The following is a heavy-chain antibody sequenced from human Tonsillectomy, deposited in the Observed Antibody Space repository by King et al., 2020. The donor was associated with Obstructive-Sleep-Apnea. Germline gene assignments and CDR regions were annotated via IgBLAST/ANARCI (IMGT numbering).Heavy chain of an antibody. CDR2: IYYSGSS. J-gene: IGHJ5*02. CDR1: GGSINSGDYY. CDR3: ARNPYSYGFVSWFDP. V-gene: IGHV4-31*03. Sequence: QVQLQESGPGLVEPSQTLSLTCTVSGGSINSGDYYWSWIRQHPGRGLEWIGYIYYSGSSHYNPSLKSRLTISVDTSKNQFSLRLTSVTAADTAVYYCARNPYSYGFVSWFDPWGQGTLVTVSS. D-gene: IGHD5-18*01.